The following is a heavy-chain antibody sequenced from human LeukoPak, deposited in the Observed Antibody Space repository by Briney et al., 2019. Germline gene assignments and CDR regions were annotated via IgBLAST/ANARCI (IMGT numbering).Heavy chain of an antibody. J-gene: IGHJ4*02. CDR2: ISAYNGNT. V-gene: IGHV1-18*01. CDR3: ARGVIAYCGGDCYSSFDY. Sequence: RWASVKVSCKASGYTFTSYGISWVRQAPGQGLEWMGWISAYNGNTNYAQKLQGRVTMTTDTSTSTAYMELRSLRSDDTAVYYCARGVIAYCGGDCYSSFDYWGQGTLVTVSS. D-gene: IGHD2-21*02. CDR1: GYTFTSYG.